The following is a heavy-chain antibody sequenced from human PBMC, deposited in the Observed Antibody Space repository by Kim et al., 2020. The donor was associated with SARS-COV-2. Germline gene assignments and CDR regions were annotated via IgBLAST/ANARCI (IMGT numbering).Heavy chain of an antibody. CDR3: AAEIAVAGRGYFQH. Sequence: GGSLRLSCAASGFTFSSYGMHWVRQAPGKGLEWVAVIWYDGSNKYYADSVKGRFTISRDNSKNTLYLQMNSLRAEDTAVYYCAAEIAVAGRGYFQHWGQGTLVTVSS. D-gene: IGHD6-19*01. CDR2: IWYDGSNK. V-gene: IGHV3-33*01. CDR1: GFTFSSYG. J-gene: IGHJ1*01.